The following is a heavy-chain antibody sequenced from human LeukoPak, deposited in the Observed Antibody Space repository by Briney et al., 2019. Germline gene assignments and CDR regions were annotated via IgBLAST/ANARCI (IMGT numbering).Heavy chain of an antibody. J-gene: IGHJ4*02. CDR2: IYHSGST. CDR1: GYSISSGYY. D-gene: IGHD6-6*01. V-gene: IGHV4-38-2*02. Sequence: SETLSLTCTVSGYSISSGYYWGWIRQPPGKGLEWIASIYHSGSTYYNPSLKSRVTISVDTSKNQFSLNLSSVTAADTAMYYCARVRLYSTSSRYSSTSPDCFDYWGQGTLVTVSS. CDR3: ARVRLYSTSSRYSSTSPDCFDY.